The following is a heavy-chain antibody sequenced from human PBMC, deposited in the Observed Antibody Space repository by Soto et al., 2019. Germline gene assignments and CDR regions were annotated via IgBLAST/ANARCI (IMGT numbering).Heavy chain of an antibody. D-gene: IGHD5-12*01. CDR1: GGSISNYY. J-gene: IGHJ4*02. Sequence: SETLSLTCTVSGGSISNYYWSWIRQPPGKGLEWIGYIYYSGTTNYNPSLKSRVTISVDTSKNQFSLTLSSVTAADTAVYYCASRYDPGFVSSRQGTLVTVSS. CDR2: IYYSGTT. CDR3: ASRYDPGFVS. V-gene: IGHV4-59*08.